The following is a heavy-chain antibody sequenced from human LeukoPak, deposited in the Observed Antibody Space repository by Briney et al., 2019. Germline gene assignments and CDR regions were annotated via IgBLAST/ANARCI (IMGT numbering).Heavy chain of an antibody. V-gene: IGHV3-48*01. CDR1: GFTFSSYS. D-gene: IGHD1-1*01. J-gene: IGHJ4*02. Sequence: GGSLRLSCAASGFTFSSYSMNWVRQAPGKGLEWVSYISSSRSTIYYADSVKGRFTISRDNAKNSLYLQMNSLRAEDTAVYYCAREEPKRLIDYWGQGTLVTVSS. CDR2: ISSSRSTI. CDR3: AREEPKRLIDY.